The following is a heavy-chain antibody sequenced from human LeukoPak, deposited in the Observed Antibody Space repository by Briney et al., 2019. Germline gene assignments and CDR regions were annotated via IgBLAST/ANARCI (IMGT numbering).Heavy chain of an antibody. V-gene: IGHV1-2*02. CDR2: INPNSGGT. D-gene: IGHD3-22*01. CDR1: GYTFTGYY. Sequence: GASVKVSCKASGYTFTGYYMHWARQAPGQGLEWMGWINPNSGGTNYAQKFQGRVTMTRDTSISTAYMELSRLRSDDTAVYYCARDGVGYYDSSGYYYFQHWGQGTLVTVSS. CDR3: ARDGVGYYDSSGYYYFQH. J-gene: IGHJ1*01.